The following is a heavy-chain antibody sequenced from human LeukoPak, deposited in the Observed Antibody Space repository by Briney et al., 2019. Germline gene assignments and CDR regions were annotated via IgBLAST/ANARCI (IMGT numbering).Heavy chain of an antibody. CDR3: ARDRIVGAGFDP. D-gene: IGHD1-26*01. V-gene: IGHV4-59*12. CDR2: IFYSGST. J-gene: IGHJ5*02. Sequence: PSETLSLTCTVSGGSISSYYWSWVRQPPGKGLEWIGYIFYSGSTNYNPSLKSRVTISVDTSKNQFSLKLSSVTAADTAVYYCARDRIVGAGFDPWGQGTLVTVSS. CDR1: GGSISSYY.